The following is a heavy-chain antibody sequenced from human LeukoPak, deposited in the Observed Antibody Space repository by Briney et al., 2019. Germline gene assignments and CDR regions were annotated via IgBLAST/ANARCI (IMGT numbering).Heavy chain of an antibody. CDR1: GFTFSGYW. CDR2: INSDGSST. V-gene: IGHV3-74*01. D-gene: IGHD3-3*01. CDR3: AREDGYYDFWGTNYYYYGMDV. J-gene: IGHJ6*02. Sequence: GGSLRLSCAASGFTFSGYWMHWVRQAPGKGLVWVSRINSDGSSTSYADSVKGRFTISRDNAKNTLYLQMNSLRAEDTAVYYCAREDGYYDFWGTNYYYYGMDVWGQGTTVTVSS.